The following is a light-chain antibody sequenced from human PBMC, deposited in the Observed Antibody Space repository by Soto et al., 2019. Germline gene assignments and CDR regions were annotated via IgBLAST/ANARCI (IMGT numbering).Light chain of an antibody. CDR1: QSISSW. Sequence: DIQMTQSPSTLSASVGDRVTITCRASQSISSWVAWYQQKPGKAPKLLIYDASSLESGVPSRFSGSGSGTEFTLTISRLQPDDFAAYYCQQYNSYITFGQGTRLEIK. J-gene: IGKJ5*01. CDR3: QQYNSYIT. CDR2: DAS. V-gene: IGKV1-5*01.